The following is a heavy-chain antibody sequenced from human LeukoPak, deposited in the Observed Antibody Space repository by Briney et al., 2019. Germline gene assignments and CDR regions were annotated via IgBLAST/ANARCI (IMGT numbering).Heavy chain of an antibody. J-gene: IGHJ5*02. CDR1: GGSISSSSYY. CDR2: IYYSGST. D-gene: IGHD2-15*01. CDR3: ARDIVVVVAAIFGRSDWFDP. V-gene: IGHV4-39*07. Sequence: SETLSLTCTVSGGSISSSSYYWGWIRQPPGKGLEWIGSIYYSGSTYYNPSLKSRVTISVDTSKNQFSLKLSSVTAADTAVYYCARDIVVVVAAIFGRSDWFDPWGQGTLVTASS.